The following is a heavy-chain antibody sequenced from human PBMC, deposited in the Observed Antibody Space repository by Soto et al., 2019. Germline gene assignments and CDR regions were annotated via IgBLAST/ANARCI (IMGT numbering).Heavy chain of an antibody. D-gene: IGHD3-10*01. J-gene: IGHJ4*02. Sequence: ERLSRTGSVYGGSFSGSYWSWIRQPPGKGLEWVGEINHSGNTNYNPSLKSRVTISLDTSRNQFSLKLSSVTAADTAVYYCESGGWFGEYGHYFDYWGQGTLVTVYS. V-gene: IGHV4-34*01. CDR1: GGSFSGSY. CDR2: INHSGNT. CDR3: ESGGWFGEYGHYFDY.